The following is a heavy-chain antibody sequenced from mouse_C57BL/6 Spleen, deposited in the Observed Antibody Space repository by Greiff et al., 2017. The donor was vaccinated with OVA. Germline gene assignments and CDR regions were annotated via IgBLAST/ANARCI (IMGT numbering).Heavy chain of an antibody. V-gene: IGHV1-61*01. CDR2: IYPSDSET. CDR1: GYTFTSYW. J-gene: IGHJ4*01. Sequence: VQLQQPGAELVRPGSSVKLSCKASGYTFTSYWMDWVKQRPGQGLEWIGNIYPSDSETHYNQKFKDKATLTVDKSSSTAYMQLSSLTSEDSAVYYCAREGVLFRDYWGQGTSVTVAS. D-gene: IGHD1-1*02. CDR3: AREGVLFRDY.